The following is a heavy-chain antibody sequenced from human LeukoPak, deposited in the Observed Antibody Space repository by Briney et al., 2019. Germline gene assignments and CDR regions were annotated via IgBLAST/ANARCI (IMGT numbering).Heavy chain of an antibody. Sequence: ASVKVSCKVSEYTFTDYYMHWVQQAPGKGLEWMGLVDPEDGETIYAEKFQGRVTITADTSTDTAYMELSSLRSEDTAVYYCATAYYYGSGSTNPILTMAFDIWGQGTMVTVSS. D-gene: IGHD3-10*01. CDR1: EYTFTDYY. J-gene: IGHJ3*02. V-gene: IGHV1-69-2*01. CDR3: ATAYYYGSGSTNPILTMAFDI. CDR2: VDPEDGET.